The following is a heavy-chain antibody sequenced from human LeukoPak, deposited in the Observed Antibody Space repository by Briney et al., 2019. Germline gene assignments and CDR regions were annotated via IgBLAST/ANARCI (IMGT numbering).Heavy chain of an antibody. D-gene: IGHD3-3*01. V-gene: IGHV4-34*01. Sequence: PSETLSLTCAVYGGSFSGYYWSWIRQPPGRGLEWIGAINHSGSTNYNPSLKSRVTISVDTSKNQFSLKLSSVTAADTAVYYCARGAYYDFWGGYYTHWFDPWGQGTLVTVSS. CDR1: GGSFSGYY. J-gene: IGHJ5*02. CDR3: ARGAYYDFWGGYYTHWFDP. CDR2: INHSGST.